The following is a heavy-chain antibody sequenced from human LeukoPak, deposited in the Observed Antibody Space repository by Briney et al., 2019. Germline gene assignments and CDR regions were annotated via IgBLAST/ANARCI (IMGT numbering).Heavy chain of an antibody. CDR1: GGSISSYY. D-gene: IGHD4-17*01. CDR2: IYYSGST. CDR3: ARGGSYGDYVDAFDI. Sequence: SETLSLTCTVSGGSISSYYWSWIRQPPGKGLEWIGYIYYSGSTNYNPSLKGRVTISVDTSKNQFSLKLSSVTAADTAVYYCARGGSYGDYVDAFDIWGQGTMVTVSS. V-gene: IGHV4-59*01. J-gene: IGHJ3*02.